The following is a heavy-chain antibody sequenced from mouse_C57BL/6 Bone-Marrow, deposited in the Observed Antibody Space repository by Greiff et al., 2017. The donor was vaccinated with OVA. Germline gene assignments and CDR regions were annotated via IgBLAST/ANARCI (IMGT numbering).Heavy chain of an antibody. CDR2: ISSGGDYI. D-gene: IGHD2-3*01. CDR3: TSYGYYLAWFAY. V-gene: IGHV5-9-1*02. Sequence: EVQLVESGEGLVKPGGSLKLSCAASGFTFSSYAMSWVRQTPEKRLEWVAYISSGGDYIYYADTVKGRFTISRDNARNTLYLQMSSLKSEDTAMYYCTSYGYYLAWFAYWGQGTLVTVSA. CDR1: GFTFSSYA. J-gene: IGHJ3*01.